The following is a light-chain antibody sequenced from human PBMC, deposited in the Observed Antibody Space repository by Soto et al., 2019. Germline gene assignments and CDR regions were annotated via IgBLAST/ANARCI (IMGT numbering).Light chain of an antibody. CDR3: QKYNGTLRM. CDR1: QDISGH. V-gene: IGKV1-27*01. CDR2: EAS. Sequence: GDRVTITCRASQDISGHLAWYQQKPGKGPTLLIYEASTLQSGVPSRFSVSGSGTDFTLTISSLKPEDLATYYCQKYNGTLRMFGHGNKVEL. J-gene: IGKJ1*01.